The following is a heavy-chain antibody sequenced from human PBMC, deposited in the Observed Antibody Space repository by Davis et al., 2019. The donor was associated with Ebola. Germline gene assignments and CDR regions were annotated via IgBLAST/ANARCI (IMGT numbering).Heavy chain of an antibody. J-gene: IGHJ3*02. D-gene: IGHD3-10*01. CDR1: GFTFSSFG. CDR2: ISYDGSNK. V-gene: IGHV3-30*03. Sequence: SPKTPCAASGFTFSSFGMHRVRQAPGKGLEWVAVISYDGSNKYYADSVKGRFTISRDNSKNTLYLQMNSLRAEDTAVYYCAWGVFGAFDIWGQGTMVTVSS. CDR3: AWGVFGAFDI.